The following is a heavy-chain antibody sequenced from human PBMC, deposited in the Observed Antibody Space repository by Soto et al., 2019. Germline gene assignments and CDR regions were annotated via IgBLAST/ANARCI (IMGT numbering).Heavy chain of an antibody. J-gene: IGHJ5*02. Sequence: SETLSLTCTVSGDSVSSDSYYWSWIRQPPGKTLEWIGYIFHSGSTSCNPSLQSRVTMSIDTSKNQFSLNLTSVTAADTAIYYCAREGGVLRMSNWLDPWGQGILVTVSS. CDR2: IFHSGST. CDR1: GDSVSSDSYY. D-gene: IGHD3-3*01. V-gene: IGHV4-61*01. CDR3: AREGGVLRMSNWLDP.